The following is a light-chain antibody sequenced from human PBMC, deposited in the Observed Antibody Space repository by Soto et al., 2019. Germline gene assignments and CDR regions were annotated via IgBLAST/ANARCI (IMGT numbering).Light chain of an antibody. CDR3: QQTYSTPYS. V-gene: IGKV1-39*01. CDR2: TSS. J-gene: IGKJ2*03. Sequence: DIPMTQSPSSLSASVGDRVTITCRATHSISNYLNWYQQKPGKAPNLLIYTSSSLQSGVPSRFSGSGSGTDFTLTISSLQPEDFATYYCQQTYSTPYSFGHGTKLDFK. CDR1: HSISNY.